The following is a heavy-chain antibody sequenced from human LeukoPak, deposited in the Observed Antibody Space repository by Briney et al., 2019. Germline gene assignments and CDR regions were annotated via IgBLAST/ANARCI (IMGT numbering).Heavy chain of an antibody. CDR2: IYYSGGI. CDR1: GGSISGYH. D-gene: IGHD4-23*01. CDR3: ATLTTVVTPSYFDY. J-gene: IGHJ4*02. V-gene: IGHV4-59*08. Sequence: SVSGGSISGYHWSWILQPPGKGLERIGYIYYSGGINYNPSLKSRVTISLDTSKNQLSLKLSSVTAADTAVYYCATLTTVVTPSYFDYWGQGTLVTVSS.